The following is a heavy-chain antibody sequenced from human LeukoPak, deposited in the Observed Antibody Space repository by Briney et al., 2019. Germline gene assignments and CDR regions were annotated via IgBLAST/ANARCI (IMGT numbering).Heavy chain of an antibody. CDR1: GFTVSSNS. CDR3: ARDRIRAVAGSGYFDY. J-gene: IGHJ4*02. CDR2: IYSGGNT. D-gene: IGHD6-19*01. V-gene: IGHV3-53*05. Sequence: GGSLRLSCTVSGFTVSSNSWSWVRQAPGKGLEWVSFIYSGGNTHYSDSVKGRFTISRDNSKNTLYLQMNSLRAEDTAVYYCARDRIRAVAGSGYFDYWGQGTLVTVSS.